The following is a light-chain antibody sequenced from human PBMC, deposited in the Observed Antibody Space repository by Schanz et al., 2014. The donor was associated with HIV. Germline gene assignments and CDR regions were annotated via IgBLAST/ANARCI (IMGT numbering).Light chain of an antibody. CDR1: RGDIGSYNY. CDR3: CSYVGTTTVV. J-gene: IGLJ2*01. CDR2: EVS. Sequence: QSALTQPPSASGSPGQSVTISCAGTRGDIGSYNYVSWYQQHPGKAPKLMIYEVSERPSGVSNRFSGSKSGNTASLTISGLQAEDEADYYCCSYVGTTTVVFGGGTKVTVL. V-gene: IGLV2-8*01.